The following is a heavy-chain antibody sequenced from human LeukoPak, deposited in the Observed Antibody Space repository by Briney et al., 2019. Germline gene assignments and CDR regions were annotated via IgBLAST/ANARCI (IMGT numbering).Heavy chain of an antibody. J-gene: IGHJ4*02. D-gene: IGHD3-16*01. Sequence: GGSLRLSCSASGFTFNNFAMSWVRQAPGKGLEWVSAIGSGGESTYYADSVKGRFTISRDNSKNTLYLQMNSLRAEDTAVYYCAKDPYLDYWGQGTLVTVSS. CDR3: AKDPYLDY. V-gene: IGHV3-23*01. CDR1: GFTFNNFA. CDR2: IGSGGEST.